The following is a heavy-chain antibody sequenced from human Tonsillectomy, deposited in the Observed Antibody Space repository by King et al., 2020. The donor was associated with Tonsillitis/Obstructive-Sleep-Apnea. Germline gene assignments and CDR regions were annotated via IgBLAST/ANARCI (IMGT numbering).Heavy chain of an antibody. D-gene: IGHD2-2*01. J-gene: IGHJ5*02. CDR1: GFTFSSYA. CDR3: ASAQGQYQLLGAWFDP. Sequence: VQLVESGGGVVQPGRSLRLSCAASGFTFSSYAMHWVRQAPGKGLEWVAVISYDGSNKYYADSVKGRFTISRDNSKNTLYLQMNSLRAEDTAVYYCASAQGQYQLLGAWFDPWGQGTLVTVSS. CDR2: ISYDGSNK. V-gene: IGHV3-30*01.